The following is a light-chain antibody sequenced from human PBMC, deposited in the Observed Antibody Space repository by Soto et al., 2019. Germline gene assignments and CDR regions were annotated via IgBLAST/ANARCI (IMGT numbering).Light chain of an antibody. J-gene: IGLJ7*01. CDR3: GTWDSSLSAV. V-gene: IGLV1-51*02. CDR1: SSNIGNNY. Sequence: QSVLTQPPSVSAAPGQKVTISCSGSSSNIGNNYVSWYQQLPGTAPKLLIYENNKRPSGIPDRFSGSKSGTSATLGITGLQTGDEADYYCGTWDSSLSAVFGGGPLLTVL. CDR2: ENN.